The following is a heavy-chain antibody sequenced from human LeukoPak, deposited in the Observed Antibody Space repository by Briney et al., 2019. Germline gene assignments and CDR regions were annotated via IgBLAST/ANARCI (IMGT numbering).Heavy chain of an antibody. CDR2: INHSGST. J-gene: IGHJ3*02. CDR3: ARGYSSGWYPSAAFDI. CDR1: GGSFSGYY. V-gene: IGHV4-34*01. D-gene: IGHD6-19*01. Sequence: SETLSLTCAVYGGSFSGYYWSWIRQPPGKGLEWIGEINHSGSTNYNPSLKSRVTISVDTSKNQFSLKLSSVTAADTAVYYCARGYSSGWYPSAAFDIWGQGTTVTVSS.